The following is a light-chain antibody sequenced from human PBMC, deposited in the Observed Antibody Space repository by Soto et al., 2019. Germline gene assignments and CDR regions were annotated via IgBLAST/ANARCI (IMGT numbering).Light chain of an antibody. CDR3: TSYTSSSTLV. CDR2: EVS. CDR1: SSDVGGYNY. J-gene: IGLJ2*01. Sequence: QSALTQPASVSGSPGQSITISCTGTSSDVGGYNYVSWYQQHPGKAPKLMIYEVSNRPSWVSNRFSGSKSGNTASLVISGLQAEDEADYYCTSYTSSSTLVIGGGTKVTVL. V-gene: IGLV2-14*01.